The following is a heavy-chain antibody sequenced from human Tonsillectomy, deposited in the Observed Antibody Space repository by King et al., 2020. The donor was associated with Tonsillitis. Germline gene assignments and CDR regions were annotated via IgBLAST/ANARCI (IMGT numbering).Heavy chain of an antibody. D-gene: IGHD3-22*01. CDR2: ISHDGNNK. CDR3: AHASGGEYYFDSSGYPDAFDI. CDR1: GFTFSSYG. Sequence: VQLVESGGGVVQPGRSLRLSCAASGFTFSSYGMHWVRQAPGKGLEWVAVISHDGNNKYYADSVKGRFTISRDNSKNTLYLQMNSLRAEDTAVYYCAHASGGEYYFDSSGYPDAFDIWAKGQWSPSLQ. J-gene: IGHJ3*02. V-gene: IGHV3-30*03.